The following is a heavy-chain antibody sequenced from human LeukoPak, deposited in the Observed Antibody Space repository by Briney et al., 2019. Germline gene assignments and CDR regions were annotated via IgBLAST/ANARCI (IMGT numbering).Heavy chain of an antibody. D-gene: IGHD6-13*01. CDR2: IYYSGST. V-gene: IGHV4-39*07. CDR3: ARVYRQQAYNWFDP. Sequence: SETLSLTCTVSGGSISSSSYYWGWIRQPPGKGLEWIGSIYYSGSTYYNPSLKSRVTISVDTSKNQFSLKLSSVTAADTAVYYCARVYRQQAYNWFDPWGQGTLVTVSS. J-gene: IGHJ5*02. CDR1: GGSISSSSYY.